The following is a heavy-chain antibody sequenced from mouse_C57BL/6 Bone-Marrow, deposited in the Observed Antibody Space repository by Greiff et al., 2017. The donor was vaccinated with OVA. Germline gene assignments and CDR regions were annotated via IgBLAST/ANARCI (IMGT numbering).Heavy chain of an antibody. CDR1: GFTFSSYG. D-gene: IGHD1-1*01. Sequence: EVKLMESGGDLVKPGGSLKLSCAASGFTFSSYGMSWVRQTPDKRLEWVATISSGGSYTYYPDSVKGRFTISRDNAKNTLYLQMSSLKSEDTAMYYCARHAAVAPLDFDVWGTGTTVTVSS. J-gene: IGHJ1*03. V-gene: IGHV5-6*01. CDR2: ISSGGSYT. CDR3: ARHAAVAPLDFDV.